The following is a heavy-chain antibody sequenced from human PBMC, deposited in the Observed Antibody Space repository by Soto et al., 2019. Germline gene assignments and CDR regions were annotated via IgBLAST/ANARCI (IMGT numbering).Heavy chain of an antibody. CDR3: PRHTGSYS. J-gene: IGHJ4*02. Sequence: EVQLAESGGGLIKPGGSLRLSCAASGFTFSNAWMNWVRQPPGKGLEWVGRIKREIDGATTDYAAPVKGRITLSRDDSETTMYLQMNSLKTEDTAVYYCPRHTGSYSWGQGTLVTVSS. CDR1: GFTFSNAW. CDR2: IKREIDGATT. V-gene: IGHV3-15*01. D-gene: IGHD1-26*01.